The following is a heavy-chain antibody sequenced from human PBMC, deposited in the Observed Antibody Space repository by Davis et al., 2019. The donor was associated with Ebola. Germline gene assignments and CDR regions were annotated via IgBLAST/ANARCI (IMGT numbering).Heavy chain of an antibody. CDR3: TTPGGQDSGYDVFDI. J-gene: IGHJ3*02. CDR2: INPNDGRT. CDR1: GYNFNEYP. Sequence: VKVSCKASGYNFNEYPMGWVRQAPGQGLEWMGMINPNDGRTIYAQKFQGRVTVTRDTSTTTVYMDLSSLRSEDTALYYCTTPGGQDSGYDVFDIWGQGTMVTVSS. V-gene: IGHV1-46*03. D-gene: IGHD5-12*01.